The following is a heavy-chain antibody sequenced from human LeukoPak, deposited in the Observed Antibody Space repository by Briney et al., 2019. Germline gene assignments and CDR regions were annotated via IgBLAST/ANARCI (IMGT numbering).Heavy chain of an antibody. CDR3: ARDEWGDAFDI. CDR2: IGSSGSI. J-gene: IGHJ3*02. D-gene: IGHD1-26*01. CDR1: GFTFRSYE. Sequence: GGSLRLSCAASGFTFRSYEMNWVRQAPGKGLEWVSYIGSSGSIYYADSVKGRFTISRDSAKNSLYLQMNSLRAEDTAVYYCARDEWGDAFDIWGQGTMVTVFS. V-gene: IGHV3-48*03.